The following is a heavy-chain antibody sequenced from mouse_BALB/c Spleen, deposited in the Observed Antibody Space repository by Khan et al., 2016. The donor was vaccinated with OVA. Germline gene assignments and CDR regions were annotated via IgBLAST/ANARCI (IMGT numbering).Heavy chain of an antibody. V-gene: IGHV3-2*02. CDR1: GYSITSDYA. D-gene: IGHD1-1*01. CDR2: ISYGGST. Sequence: EVKLLESGPGLVKPSQSLSLTCTVTGYSITSDYAWDWIRQFPGNKLEWMGYISYGGSTSYNPSLKSRISITRDTSKNQFFLQLNSVTTEDTATLYCARKNYYGYAMDYWGQGTSVTVSS. J-gene: IGHJ4*01. CDR3: ARKNYYGYAMDY.